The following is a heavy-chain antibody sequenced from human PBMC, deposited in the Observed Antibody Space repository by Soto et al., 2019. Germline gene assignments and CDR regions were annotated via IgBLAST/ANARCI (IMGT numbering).Heavy chain of an antibody. CDR1: GYSFTSYW. D-gene: IGHD3-22*01. CDR2: IDPSDSYT. Sequence: PGESLKISCKGSGYSFTSYWISWVRQMPGKGLEWMGRIDPSDSYTNYSPSFQGHVTISADKSISTAYLQWSSLKASDTAMYYCASHHNIVVSEDAHYYYSLDVWRQ. V-gene: IGHV5-10-1*01. J-gene: IGHJ6*02. CDR3: ASHHNIVVSEDAHYYYSLDV.